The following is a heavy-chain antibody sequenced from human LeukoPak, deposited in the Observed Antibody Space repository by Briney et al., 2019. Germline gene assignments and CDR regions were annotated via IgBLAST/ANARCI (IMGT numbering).Heavy chain of an antibody. D-gene: IGHD3-9*01. CDR3: ARGELYDILTGYGYYYYYGMDV. V-gene: IGHV1-69*05. Sequence: GASVKVSCKSSGGSFGSYSFSWVRLAPGQGLEWMGVIIPIFGTTKYAQKFQGRVTITTDESTSTAYMELSSLRSEDTAVYYCARGELYDILTGYGYYYYYGMDVWGQGTTVTVSS. CDR2: IIPIFGTT. CDR1: GGSFGSYS. J-gene: IGHJ6*02.